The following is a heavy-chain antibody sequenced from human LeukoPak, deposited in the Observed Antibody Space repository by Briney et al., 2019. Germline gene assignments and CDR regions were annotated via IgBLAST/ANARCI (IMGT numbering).Heavy chain of an antibody. Sequence: PGGSLRLSCAASGFTFSSYAMSWVRQAPGKGLEWVSAISGSGGSTYYADSVKGRFTISRDNSKNTLYLQMNSLRAEDTAVYYCAKSRREVVVVAATPVGFDPWGQGTLVTVSS. CDR1: GFTFSSYA. D-gene: IGHD2-15*01. J-gene: IGHJ5*02. CDR2: ISGSGGST. V-gene: IGHV3-23*01. CDR3: AKSRREVVVVAATPVGFDP.